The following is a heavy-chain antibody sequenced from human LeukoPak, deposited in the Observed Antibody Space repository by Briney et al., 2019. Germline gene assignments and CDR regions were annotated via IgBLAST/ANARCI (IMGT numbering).Heavy chain of an antibody. V-gene: IGHV3-33*01. J-gene: IGHJ6*02. CDR1: GFTFSSYG. Sequence: PWGSLRLSCAASGFTFSSYGMHWVRQAPGKGLEWVAVIWYDGSNKYYADSVKGRFTISRDNSKNTLYLQMNSLRAEDTAVYYCARDVVVVVAATLYYYYGMDVWGQGTTVTVSS. D-gene: IGHD2-15*01. CDR3: ARDVVVVVAATLYYYYGMDV. CDR2: IWYDGSNK.